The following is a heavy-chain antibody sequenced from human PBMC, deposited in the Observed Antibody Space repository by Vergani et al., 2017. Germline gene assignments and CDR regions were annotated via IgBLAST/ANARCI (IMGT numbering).Heavy chain of an antibody. CDR1: GFSLSTSGVG. J-gene: IGHJ5*02. Sequence: QITLKESGPTLVKPTQTLTLTCTFSGFSLSTSGVGVGWIRQPPGKALAWLALIYWNDDKRYSPSLKSRLTIPKDTSKNQVVLTMTNMDPVDTATYYRPQSPLSYDFWGGYYPNWFDPWGQGTLVTVSS. D-gene: IGHD3-3*01. CDR2: IYWNDDK. V-gene: IGHV2-5*01. CDR3: PQSPLSYDFWGGYYPNWFDP.